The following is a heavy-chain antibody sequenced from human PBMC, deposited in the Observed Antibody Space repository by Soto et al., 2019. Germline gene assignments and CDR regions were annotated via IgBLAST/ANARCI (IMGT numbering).Heavy chain of an antibody. D-gene: IGHD3-10*01. Sequence: SETLSLTCAVSGGSISSSLYYWGWIRQPPGKGLEWIGSIYYSGNTYYNPPLKSRVTISVDRSKNQFSLKLSSVTAADTAVYYCARLSMVRVVIINIDYWGQGTLVTVSS. CDR3: ARLSMVRVVIINIDY. J-gene: IGHJ4*02. V-gene: IGHV4-39*01. CDR1: GGSISSSLYY. CDR2: IYYSGNT.